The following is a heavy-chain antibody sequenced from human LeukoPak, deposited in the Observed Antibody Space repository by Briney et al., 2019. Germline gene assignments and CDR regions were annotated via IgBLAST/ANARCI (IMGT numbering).Heavy chain of an antibody. CDR2: IWYDGSNK. CDR3: AKLAGGPFDY. J-gene: IGHJ4*02. V-gene: IGHV3-33*06. Sequence: GGSRRLSCAASGFTFSTYAMHWVRQAPGKGLEWVAVIWYDGSNKYYADSVKGRFTTSRDNSKNTLYLQMNSLRAEDTAVYYCAKLAGGPFDYWGQGTLVTVSS. CDR1: GFTFSTYA.